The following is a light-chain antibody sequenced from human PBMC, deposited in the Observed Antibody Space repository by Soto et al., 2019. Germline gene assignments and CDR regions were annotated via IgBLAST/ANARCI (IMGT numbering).Light chain of an antibody. V-gene: IGLV2-11*01. J-gene: IGLJ1*01. CDR2: DVK. Sequence: QSALTQPRSVSGSPGQSVTISCTGTSSDVGGYNYVTWYQQYPGKAPKVMIYDVKTRPSGVPDRFSVSKSGNTASLTISGLQAEDEADYYCCSYAGDYTFVFGTGTQLTVL. CDR1: SSDVGGYNY. CDR3: CSYAGDYTFV.